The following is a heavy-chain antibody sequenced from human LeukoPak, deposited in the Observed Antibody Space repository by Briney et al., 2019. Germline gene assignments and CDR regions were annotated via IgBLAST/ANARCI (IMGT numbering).Heavy chain of an antibody. J-gene: IGHJ6*03. CDR3: ARVGTPMVTIVAPYYMDV. Sequence: GGSLRLSCAASGFTFSSYEMNWVRQAPGKGLEWVSYISSSSSYIYYADSVRGRFTISRDNAKNSLYLQMNSLRAEDTAVYYCARVGTPMVTIVAPYYMDVWGKGTTVTVSS. V-gene: IGHV3-21*05. CDR2: ISSSSSYI. CDR1: GFTFSSYE. D-gene: IGHD5-18*01.